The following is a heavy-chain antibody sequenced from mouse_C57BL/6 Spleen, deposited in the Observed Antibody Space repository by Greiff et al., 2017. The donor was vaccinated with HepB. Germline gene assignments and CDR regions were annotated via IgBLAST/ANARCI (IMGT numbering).Heavy chain of an antibody. CDR1: GYTFTDYY. D-gene: IGHD1-1*01. V-gene: IGHV1-26*01. CDR3: ASITTVVLDY. CDR2: INPNNGGT. Sequence: VQLQQSGPELVKPGASVKISCKASGYTFTDYYMNWVKQSHGKSLEWIGDINPNNGGTSYNQKFKGKATLTVDKSSSTAYMELRSLTSEDSAVYYCASITTVVLDYWGQGTTLTVSS. J-gene: IGHJ2*01.